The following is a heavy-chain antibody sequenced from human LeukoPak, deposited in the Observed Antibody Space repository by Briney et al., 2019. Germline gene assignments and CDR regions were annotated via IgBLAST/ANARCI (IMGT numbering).Heavy chain of an antibody. Sequence: ASVKVSCKASGYTLTSYDINWVRQATGQGLEWMGWMNPNSGNTGYAQKFQGRVTITRNTSISTAYMELSSLRSEDTAVYYCAREGIIAAADYWGQGTLVTVSS. V-gene: IGHV1-8*03. D-gene: IGHD6-13*01. CDR2: MNPNSGNT. J-gene: IGHJ4*02. CDR1: GYTLTSYD. CDR3: AREGIIAAADY.